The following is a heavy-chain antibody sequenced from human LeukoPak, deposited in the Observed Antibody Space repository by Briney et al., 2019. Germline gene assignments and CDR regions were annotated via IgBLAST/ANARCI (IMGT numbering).Heavy chain of an antibody. Sequence: GGSLRLSCAASGFTFSSYWMHWVRQAPGKGLGWGSRIKTDGSSTSYADSVKGRFTISRDNAKNRMYLQMNSLRAEDTAVYYCARDVIFGVGGARNYYYYYMDVWGKGTTVTVSS. CDR3: ARDVIFGVGGARNYYYYYMDV. CDR2: IKTDGSST. J-gene: IGHJ6*03. V-gene: IGHV3-74*01. CDR1: GFTFSSYW. D-gene: IGHD3-3*01.